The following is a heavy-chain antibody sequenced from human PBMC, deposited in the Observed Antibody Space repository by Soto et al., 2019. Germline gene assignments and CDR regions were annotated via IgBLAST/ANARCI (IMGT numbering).Heavy chain of an antibody. CDR2: IYFAGST. CDR3: ARLVFHCLRGSCDDYSFYGLDV. V-gene: IGHV4-39*01. Sequence: VTRALTCRVSEVSITSTSHYWGRVREPPGKGVEWLGSIYFAGSTFHNPALKSRATISVDTSRNQFSLRLTTVTASDTAVYYCARLVFHCLRGSCDDYSFYGLDVWGQGTTVTVSS. J-gene: IGHJ6*02. CDR1: EVSITSTSHY. D-gene: IGHD2-15*01.